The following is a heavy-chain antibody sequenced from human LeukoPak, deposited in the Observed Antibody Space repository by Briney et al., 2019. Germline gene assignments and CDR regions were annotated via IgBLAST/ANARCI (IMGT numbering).Heavy chain of an antibody. CDR3: ARQTGSGLFILP. CDR1: GGSISSSSYY. V-gene: IGHV4-39*01. J-gene: IGHJ4*02. D-gene: IGHD3/OR15-3a*01. CDR2: IYYSGNT. Sequence: PSETLSPTCTVSGGSISSSSYYWGWIRQPPGKGLEWIGSIYYSGNTYYNASLKSQVSISIDTSKNQSSLRLTSVTAADTAVYYCARQTGSGLFILPGGQGTLVTVSS.